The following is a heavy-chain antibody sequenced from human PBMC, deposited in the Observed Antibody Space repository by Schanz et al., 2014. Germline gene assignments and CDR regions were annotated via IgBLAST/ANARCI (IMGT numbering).Heavy chain of an antibody. CDR3: ARDGDRFYHNYYMDV. D-gene: IGHD4-17*01. J-gene: IGHJ6*03. V-gene: IGHV3-13*01. CDR1: GFTLSNSD. CDR2: IGYLGDT. Sequence: VQLVESGGGLVKPGGSLRLSCAASGFTLSNSDMHWVRQGTGKGLEWVSTIGYLGDTYYPDSVKGRFTISRDNSKNTLYLQMNTLRAEDTAVYYCARDGDRFYHNYYMDVWGKGTTVTVSS.